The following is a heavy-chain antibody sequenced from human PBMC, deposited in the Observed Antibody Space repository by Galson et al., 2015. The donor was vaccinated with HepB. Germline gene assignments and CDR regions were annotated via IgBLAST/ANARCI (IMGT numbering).Heavy chain of an antibody. CDR3: ARGIYDSLTGAYKWFDP. CDR2: VILDGGET. D-gene: IGHD3-9*01. J-gene: IGHJ5*02. Sequence: SVKVSCKASGYTFVNYYMHWVRQAPGQGLEWMGRVILDGGETTYARRFQGRVKMTRDMSTRTVYMELSSLTPEDTAVYYCARGIYDSLTGAYKWFDPWGQGTLVTVSS. CDR1: GYTFVNYY. V-gene: IGHV1-46*01.